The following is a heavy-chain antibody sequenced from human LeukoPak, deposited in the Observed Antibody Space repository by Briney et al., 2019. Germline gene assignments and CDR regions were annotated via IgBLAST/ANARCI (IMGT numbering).Heavy chain of an antibody. CDR2: IYYSGST. Sequence: SETLSLTCTVSGGSISSYYWSWIRQPPGKGLEWIGYIYYSGSTNYNPSLKSRVTISVDTSKNQFSLKLSSVTAADTAVYYCARARYSGYGMDVWGQGTTVTVSS. CDR1: GGSISSYY. CDR3: ARARYSGYGMDV. D-gene: IGHD5-12*01. V-gene: IGHV4-59*08. J-gene: IGHJ6*02.